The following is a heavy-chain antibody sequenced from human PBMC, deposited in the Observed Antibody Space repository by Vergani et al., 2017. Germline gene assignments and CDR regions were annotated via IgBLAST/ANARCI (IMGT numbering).Heavy chain of an antibody. V-gene: IGHV3-30-3*01. J-gene: IGHJ6*03. CDR2: ISYDGSNK. D-gene: IGHD6-19*01. CDR3: ARGPIAVAGTYYYYYMDV. Sequence: QVQLVESGGGVVKPGRSLRLSCAASGFTFSSYAMHWVRQAPGKGLEWVAVISYDGSNKYYADSVKGRFTISRDNSKNTLYLQMNSLRAEDTAVYYCARGPIAVAGTYYYYYMDVWGKGTTVTVSS. CDR1: GFTFSSYA.